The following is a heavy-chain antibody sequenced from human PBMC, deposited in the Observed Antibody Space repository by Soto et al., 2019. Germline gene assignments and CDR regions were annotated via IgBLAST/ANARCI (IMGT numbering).Heavy chain of an antibody. CDR3: ATADGFGVVTPFFEY. V-gene: IGHV4-39*01. D-gene: IGHD3-3*01. CDR2: SYYRGNT. J-gene: IGHJ4*02. Sequence: QLQLQESGPGLVKPSETLSLTCTVSGGSISSRSHYWGWIRQSPGKHLEWIGSSYYRGNTHYNPSLKTRVTISVDTSKNQVSLRVHSVTAADTAVYYCATADGFGVVTPFFEYWGQGIVVTVST. CDR1: GGSISSRSHY.